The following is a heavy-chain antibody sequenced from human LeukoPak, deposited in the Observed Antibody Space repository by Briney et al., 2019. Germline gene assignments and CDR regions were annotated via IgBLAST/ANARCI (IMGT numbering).Heavy chain of an antibody. Sequence: SVRVSCKASGGTFSSYAISWVRQAPGQGLEWMGGIIPIFGTANYAQKFQGRVTITTDESTSTAYMELSSLRSEDTAVYYCASHYGEGYYYYYMDVWGKGTTVTVSS. J-gene: IGHJ6*03. CDR3: ASHYGEGYYYYYMDV. V-gene: IGHV1-69*05. CDR2: IIPIFGTA. D-gene: IGHD4-17*01. CDR1: GGTFSSYA.